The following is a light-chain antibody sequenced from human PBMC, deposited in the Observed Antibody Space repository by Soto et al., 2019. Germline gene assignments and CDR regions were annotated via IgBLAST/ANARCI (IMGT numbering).Light chain of an antibody. CDR3: TSYAGGNNV. CDR2: EVN. J-gene: IGLJ1*01. V-gene: IGLV2-8*01. CDR1: SSDVGGYNY. Sequence: QSALTQPPSASGSPGQSVTISCTGTSSDVGGYNYVSWYQQHPGKVPKLMVYEVNKRPSGVPDRFSGSKSGNTASLTVSGLQAEEEADYYCTSYAGGNNVFGTGTTVTVL.